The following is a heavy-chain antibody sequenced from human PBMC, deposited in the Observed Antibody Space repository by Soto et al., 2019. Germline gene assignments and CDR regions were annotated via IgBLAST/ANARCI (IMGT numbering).Heavy chain of an antibody. V-gene: IGHV3-23*01. J-gene: IGHJ4*02. CDR2: IGASGDIT. Sequence: EVQLLESGGGLVQPGGSLRLSCAASGFSFTNFAMSWVRQAPGKGLEWVAGIGASGDITWYADSVKGRLSISRDNSKNTLYLQLNSHRFEDTAVYYCAKEDFTDRGDDYFDYWGPGTLVTVSS. D-gene: IGHD2-21*02. CDR1: GFSFTNFA. CDR3: AKEDFTDRGDDYFDY.